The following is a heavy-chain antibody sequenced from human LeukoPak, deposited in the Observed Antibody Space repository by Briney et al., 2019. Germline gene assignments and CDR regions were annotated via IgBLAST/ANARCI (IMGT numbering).Heavy chain of an antibody. J-gene: IGHJ4*02. D-gene: IGHD2-15*01. Sequence: ASVKVSCKASGYAFTGYYMHWVRQAPGQGLEWIGWINPNSGGTNYAQKFQGRVTMTRDTSISTAYMELSRLRSDDTAVYYCAREMDCSGGSCRDYWGQGTLVTVSS. CDR3: AREMDCSGGSCRDY. V-gene: IGHV1-2*02. CDR1: GYAFTGYY. CDR2: INPNSGGT.